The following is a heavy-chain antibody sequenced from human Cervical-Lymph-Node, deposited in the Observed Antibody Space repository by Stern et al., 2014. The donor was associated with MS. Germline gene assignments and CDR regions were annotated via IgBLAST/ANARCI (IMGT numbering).Heavy chain of an antibody. J-gene: IGHJ4*02. Sequence: QLQLQASGPGLVKPSQTLSLTCTVSGGSISSGGYYWSWIRQHPGKGLEWIGYIYYSGSTYYNPSLKSLVTISVDTSKNQFSLKLSSVTAADTAVYYCARADYGDYVRLDNWGQGTLVTVSS. D-gene: IGHD4-17*01. CDR3: ARADYGDYVRLDN. CDR1: GGSISSGGYY. CDR2: IYYSGST. V-gene: IGHV4-31*01.